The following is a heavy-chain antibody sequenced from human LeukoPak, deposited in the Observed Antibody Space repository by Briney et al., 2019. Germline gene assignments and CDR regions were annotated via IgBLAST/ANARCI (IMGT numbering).Heavy chain of an antibody. CDR3: ARDWDCASTTCNAGAFDI. J-gene: IGHJ3*02. CDR1: GGSLSSYS. V-gene: IGHV4-4*07. D-gene: IGHD2-2*01. Sequence: SETLSLTCTVSGGSLSSYSWSWLRQPAGKGLEWIGRIYTSGTTNYNPSLKSRVTMSVHTTKNQLSVRLTSVTAADTAVYYCARDWDCASTTCNAGAFDIWGQGTMVTVSS. CDR2: IYTSGTT.